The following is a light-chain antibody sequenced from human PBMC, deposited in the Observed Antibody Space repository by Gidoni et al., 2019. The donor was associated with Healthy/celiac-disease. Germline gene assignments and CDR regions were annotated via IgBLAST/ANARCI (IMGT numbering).Light chain of an antibody. CDR2: GKN. CDR3: NSRDSSGNHVV. J-gene: IGLJ2*01. CDR1: SLRSYY. Sequence: SSELTQDPAVSVALGQTVRITCQGDSLRSYYPSWYQQKPGQAPVLGIYGKNNRPSGIPDRFSGSSSGNTASLTITGAQAEDEADYYCNSRDSSGNHVVFGGGTKLTVL. V-gene: IGLV3-19*01.